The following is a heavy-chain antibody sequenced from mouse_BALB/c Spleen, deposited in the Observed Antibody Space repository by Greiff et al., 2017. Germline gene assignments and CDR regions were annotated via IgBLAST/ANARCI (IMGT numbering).Heavy chain of an antibody. CDR3: ARGGPYAMDY. CDR1: GFTFSSYA. CDR2: ISSGGSYT. J-gene: IGHJ4*01. Sequence: EVKLVESGGGLVKPGGSLKLSCAASGFTFSSYAMSWVRQTPEKRLEWVATISSGGSYTYYPDSVKGRFTISRDNAKNTLYLQMSSLRSEDTAMYYCARGGPYAMDYWGQGTSVTVSS. V-gene: IGHV5-9-3*01.